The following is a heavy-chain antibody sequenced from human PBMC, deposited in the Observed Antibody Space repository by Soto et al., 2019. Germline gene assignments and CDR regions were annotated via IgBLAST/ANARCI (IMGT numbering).Heavy chain of an antibody. Sequence: QVQLVQSGAEVKKPGASVKVSCKASGYTFTSYGISWVRQAPGQGLEWMGWISAYNGNTNYAQKLQGRVTMTTDTSTSTAYRELRSLRSDDTAVYYCARDRYYYSSGPPRFDPWGQGTLVTVSS. CDR1: GYTFTSYG. D-gene: IGHD3-22*01. CDR3: ARDRYYYSSGPPRFDP. V-gene: IGHV1-18*04. CDR2: ISAYNGNT. J-gene: IGHJ5*02.